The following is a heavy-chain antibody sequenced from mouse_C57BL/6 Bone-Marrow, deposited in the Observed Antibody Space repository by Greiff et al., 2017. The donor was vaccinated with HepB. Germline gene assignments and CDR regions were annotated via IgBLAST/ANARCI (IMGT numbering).Heavy chain of an antibody. V-gene: IGHV5-17*01. Sequence: EVKLMESGGGLVKPGGSLKLSCAASGFTFSDYGMHWVRQAPEKGLEWVAYISSGSSTIYYADTVKGRFTISRDNAKNTLFLQMTSLRSEDTAMYYCARRYYGDYWGQGTTLTVSS. CDR2: ISSGSSTI. J-gene: IGHJ2*01. CDR3: ARRYYGDY. CDR1: GFTFSDYG. D-gene: IGHD2-1*01.